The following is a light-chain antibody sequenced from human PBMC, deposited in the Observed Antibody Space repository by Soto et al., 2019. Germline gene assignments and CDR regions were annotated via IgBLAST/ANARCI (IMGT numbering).Light chain of an antibody. V-gene: IGLV1-51*01. CDR1: SSNIGNNY. CDR2: DNN. J-gene: IGLJ1*01. Sequence: QSVLTQPPSVSAAPGQKVSISCSGSSSNIGNNYVSWYQQFPGTAPKLLIYDNNKRPSGIPDRFSGSKSGTSATLDITGLQAEDEADYYCSSYTSSSTVGVFGTGTKVTVL. CDR3: SSYTSSSTVGV.